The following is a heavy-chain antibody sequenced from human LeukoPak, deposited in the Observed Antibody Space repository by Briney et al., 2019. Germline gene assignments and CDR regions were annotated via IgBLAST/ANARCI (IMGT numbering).Heavy chain of an antibody. J-gene: IGHJ3*02. Sequence: QAGGSLRLSCAASGFTFSKHWMTWVRQAPGKGLEWVANIKPDGSEKYYVDSVKGRFTIARDNARNSLYLQMNSLRAEDTAVYYCARDHGSGYAFDIWGQGTIVPSL. CDR1: GFTFSKHW. CDR2: IKPDGSEK. CDR3: ARDHGSGYAFDI. D-gene: IGHD5-12*01. V-gene: IGHV3-7*01.